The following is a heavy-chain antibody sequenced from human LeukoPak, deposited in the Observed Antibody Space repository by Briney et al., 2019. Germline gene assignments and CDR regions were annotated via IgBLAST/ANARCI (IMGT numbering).Heavy chain of an antibody. D-gene: IGHD6-19*01. CDR2: IYSDGST. J-gene: IGHJ5*02. CDR3: AGDTHSSSWYDH. Sequence: PGGSLRLSCAVSGFTVSSIYMSWVRQAPGKGLEWVSFIYSDGSTYYGDSVKGRFTLSRDSSRNTLYLQMNSLTVDDTAVYYCAGDTHSSSWYDHWGQGTLVTVSS. CDR1: GFTVSSIY. V-gene: IGHV3-53*01.